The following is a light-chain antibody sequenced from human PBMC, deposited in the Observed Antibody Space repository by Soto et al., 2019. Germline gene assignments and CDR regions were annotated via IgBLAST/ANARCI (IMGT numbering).Light chain of an antibody. CDR3: QQRSNTST. J-gene: IGKJ5*01. V-gene: IGKV3-15*01. CDR1: QGFXSN. CDR2: XAS. Sequence: IGLTHCPATLSVSPGERATLPCRASQGFXSNFGWYQLKPGQAPRFFIYXASTRATGIPANFSGSGYGTEFTITISGLQSQDVAVYCCQQRSNTSTFGQGTRLEIK.